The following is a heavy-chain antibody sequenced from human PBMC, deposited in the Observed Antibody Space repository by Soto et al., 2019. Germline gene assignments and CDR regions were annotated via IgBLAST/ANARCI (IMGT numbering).Heavy chain of an antibody. Sequence: QVQLVESGGGVVQPGTSLRLSCVASGFTFSSYGMHWVRQAPGKGLEWVALMSYGENNKYYADSVKGRFTISRDNSKNTLYLQMNSLRTGDTAVYYCAKAGGRSSTPFDPWGQGTLVIVSS. CDR2: MSYGENNK. V-gene: IGHV3-30*18. J-gene: IGHJ5*02. CDR1: GFTFSSYG. CDR3: AKAGGRSSTPFDP. D-gene: IGHD6-6*01.